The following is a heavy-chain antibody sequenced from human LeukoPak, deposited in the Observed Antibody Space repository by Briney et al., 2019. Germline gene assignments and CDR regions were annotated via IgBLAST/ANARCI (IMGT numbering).Heavy chain of an antibody. V-gene: IGHV7-4-1*02. D-gene: IGHD3-3*01. CDR2: INTNTGNP. CDR1: GYTFTTYA. J-gene: IGHJ4*01. Sequence: GASVKVSCKASGYTFTTYAMNWVRQAPGQGLEWMGWINTNTGNPTYAQGFTGRFVFSLDTSVSTAYLQISSLKAEDTAVYYCARDGARNYDFWSGYYTFDYWGQEPWSPSPQ. CDR3: ARDGARNYDFWSGYYTFDY.